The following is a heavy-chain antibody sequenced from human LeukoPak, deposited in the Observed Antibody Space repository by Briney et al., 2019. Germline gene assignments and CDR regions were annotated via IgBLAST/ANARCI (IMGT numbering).Heavy chain of an antibody. CDR3: ARERWGYCSDGSCYSEGRIAYGMDV. V-gene: IGHV4-34*01. J-gene: IGHJ6*02. D-gene: IGHD2-15*01. Sequence: SETLSLTCAVYGGSFSGYYWSWIRQPPGKGLEWIGEINHSGSTNYNPSLKSRVTISVDTSKNQFSLKLSSVTAADTAVYYCARERWGYCSDGSCYSEGRIAYGMDVWGQGTTVTVSS. CDR1: GGSFSGYY. CDR2: INHSGST.